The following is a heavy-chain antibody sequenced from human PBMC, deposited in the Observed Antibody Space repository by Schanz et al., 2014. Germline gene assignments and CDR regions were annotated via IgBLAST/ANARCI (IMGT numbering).Heavy chain of an antibody. CDR3: ARIGGSVFDY. V-gene: IGHV3-74*02. CDR1: GFTFSAYY. J-gene: IGHJ4*02. D-gene: IGHD3-10*01. CDR2: INSVGSNT. Sequence: EVQLLESGGGLVQPGGSLRLSCAASGFTFSAYYMDWVRQDPGKGLVWVARINSVGSNTDYADSVKGRFTISRDNAKNALYLQMNSLRAEDTAVYYCARIGGSVFDYWAQGTLVTVSS.